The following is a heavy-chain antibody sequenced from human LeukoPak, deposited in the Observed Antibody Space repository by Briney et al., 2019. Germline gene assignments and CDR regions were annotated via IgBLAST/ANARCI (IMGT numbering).Heavy chain of an antibody. D-gene: IGHD6-13*01. J-gene: IGHJ4*02. V-gene: IGHV3-11*04. CDR3: TRRPYSTSWYYFDY. CDR2: ISSSGSML. CDR1: GFTFSDYY. Sequence: GGSLRLSCAVSGFTFSDYYMSWVRQAPGKGLEWVSYISSSGSMLHYADSVEGRFTISRDNAKNSLYLQMSSLRVEDTAVYYCTRRPYSTSWYYFDYWGQGTLVTVSS.